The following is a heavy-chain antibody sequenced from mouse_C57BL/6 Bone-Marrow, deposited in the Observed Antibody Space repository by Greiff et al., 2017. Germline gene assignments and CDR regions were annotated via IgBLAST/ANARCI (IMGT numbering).Heavy chain of an antibody. D-gene: IGHD1-1*01. CDR3: YCGSPHFDY. J-gene: IGHJ2*01. V-gene: IGHV1-5*01. CDR1: GYTFTSYW. Sequence: EVKVVESGTVLARPGASVKMSCKTSGYTFTSYWMHWVKQRPGKGLEWMGAIYPGNSATSYNQKFKGKANLTAVTSASTSYMELSSLTNEYSSVYYCYCGSPHFDYGGQGTTLTVSS. CDR2: IYPGNSAT.